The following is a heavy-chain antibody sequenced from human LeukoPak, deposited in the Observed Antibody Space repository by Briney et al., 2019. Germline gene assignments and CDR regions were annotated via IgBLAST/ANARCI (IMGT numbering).Heavy chain of an antibody. CDR2: IWSDATNQ. CDR1: GFTFSHFG. J-gene: IGHJ5*02. D-gene: IGHD4-11*01. CDR3: AKGAQRGFDYSNSLEH. V-gene: IGHV3-33*06. Sequence: GGSLRLSCETSGFTFSHFGMHWVRQAPGKGLEWVAGIWSDATNQYYADSVKGRFTISRDNFERTVSLEMNSLRAEDTAVYYCAKGAQRGFDYSNSLEHWGQGSLVIVSS.